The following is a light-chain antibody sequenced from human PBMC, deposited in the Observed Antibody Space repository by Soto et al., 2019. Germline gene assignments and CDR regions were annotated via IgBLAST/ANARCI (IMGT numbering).Light chain of an antibody. V-gene: IGKV2-30*01. CDR2: KVS. CDR3: MQGTHWPPYT. CDR1: QSLAYIDGNTY. Sequence: EVVMTQSPLSLPVTLGQPASISCRSSQSLAYIDGNTYLSWLQQRPGQSPRRLIYKVSDRESGVPDRFSGSGSGTDFKLKISRVEAEDVGVYYCMQGTHWPPYTFGQVTKLEIQ. J-gene: IGKJ2*01.